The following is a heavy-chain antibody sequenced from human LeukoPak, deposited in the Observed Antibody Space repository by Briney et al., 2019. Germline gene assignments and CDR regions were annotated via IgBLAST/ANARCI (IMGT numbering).Heavy chain of an antibody. CDR2: INPNSGGT. D-gene: IGHD6-25*01. CDR1: GYTFTGNY. Sequence: ASVWLSCKASGYTFTGNYIHWVRQAPGQGLEWMGWINPNSGGTNYAQKFQGRVTMTRDTSISTAYMELSRLRSDDTAVYYCARLSGCRNWFDPWGQGTLVTVSS. CDR3: ARLSGCRNWFDP. V-gene: IGHV1-2*02. J-gene: IGHJ5*02.